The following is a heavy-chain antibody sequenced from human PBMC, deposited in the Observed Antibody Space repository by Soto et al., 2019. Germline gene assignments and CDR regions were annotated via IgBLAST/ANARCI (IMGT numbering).Heavy chain of an antibody. CDR2: ISAYNGNT. J-gene: IGHJ6*03. CDR3: ARGVAAAGPVGYYYYMDV. Sequence: QVQLVQSGAEVKKPGASVKVSCKASGYTFTSYGISWVRQAPGQGLEWMGWISAYNGNTNYAQKLQGRVTMTTDTSTSTAYMELRSLRSDDTAVYYWARGVAAAGPVGYYYYMDVWGKGTTVTVSS. V-gene: IGHV1-18*01. CDR1: GYTFTSYG. D-gene: IGHD6-13*01.